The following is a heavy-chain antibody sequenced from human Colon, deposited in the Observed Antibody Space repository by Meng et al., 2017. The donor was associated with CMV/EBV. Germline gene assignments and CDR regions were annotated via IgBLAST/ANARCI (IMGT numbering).Heavy chain of an antibody. Sequence: GESLKIYCVGAGFTFSNYAIHWVRQAPGKGLEWVTVISNRATNEYYADSVKGRFTVSRDNSKNTVFLQMSGLRTEDTAVYYCARENDYTNYFDSWGRGTLVTVSS. CDR3: ARENDYTNYFDS. CDR2: ISNRATNE. J-gene: IGHJ4*02. V-gene: IGHV3-30*03. D-gene: IGHD4-11*01. CDR1: GFTFSNYA.